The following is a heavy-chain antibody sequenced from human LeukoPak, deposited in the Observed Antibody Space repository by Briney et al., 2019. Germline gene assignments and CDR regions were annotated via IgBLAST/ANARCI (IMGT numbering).Heavy chain of an antibody. D-gene: IGHD5-18*01. CDR2: IYHRGST. CDR3: ARDTDTTMPIS. Sequence: SETLSLTCTVSGGSISSGGYYWSWIRQPPGKGLEWIGYIYHRGSTYYNPSLKSRVTVSLDRSKNQFSLKLSSVTAADTAVYYCARDTDTTMPISWGQGTLVTVSS. J-gene: IGHJ5*02. V-gene: IGHV4-30-2*01. CDR1: GGSISSGGYY.